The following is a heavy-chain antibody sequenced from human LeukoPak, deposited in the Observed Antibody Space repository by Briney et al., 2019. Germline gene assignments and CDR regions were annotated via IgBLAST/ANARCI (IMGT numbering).Heavy chain of an antibody. CDR1: GFTFSSYS. CDR2: ISSSSSYI. J-gene: IGHJ4*02. V-gene: IGHV3-21*01. Sequence: GGSLRLSCAASGFTFSSYSMNWVRQAPGKGLEWVSSISSSSSYIYYADSVKGRFTISRDNAKNSLYLQMNSLRAEDTAVYYCARGGRYFDWLPFDYWGQGTLVTVSS. D-gene: IGHD3-9*01. CDR3: ARGGRYFDWLPFDY.